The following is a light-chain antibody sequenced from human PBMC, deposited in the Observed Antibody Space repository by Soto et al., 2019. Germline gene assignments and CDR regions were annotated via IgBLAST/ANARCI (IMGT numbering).Light chain of an antibody. CDR1: QNVLYSSNNKNY. J-gene: IGKJ1*01. V-gene: IGKV4-1*01. CDR2: WAS. Sequence: DIVLTQSPDSLAVSLGERATINCKSSQNVLYSSNNKNYLAWYQQRPGQPPKLLIHWASTRESGVPDRFSGSGSGTDFTLTISSLQAEDVAVYYCQQYYDIPLPFGQGTKVEI. CDR3: QQYYDIPLP.